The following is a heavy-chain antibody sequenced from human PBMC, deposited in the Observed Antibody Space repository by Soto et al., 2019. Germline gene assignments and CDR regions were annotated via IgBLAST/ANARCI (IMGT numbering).Heavy chain of an antibody. CDR2: ISGDGTSI. CDR1: GFTFGNYW. Sequence: PGGSLRLSCAASGFTFGNYWMHWVRQVPGKGLVWVSRISGDGTSISYADSVKGRFTISRDNAKNTLHLQMNSLRAEDTAVYYCSRGAYEFDFWGQGTVVTVSS. D-gene: IGHD5-12*01. CDR3: SRGAYEFDF. V-gene: IGHV3-74*01. J-gene: IGHJ4*02.